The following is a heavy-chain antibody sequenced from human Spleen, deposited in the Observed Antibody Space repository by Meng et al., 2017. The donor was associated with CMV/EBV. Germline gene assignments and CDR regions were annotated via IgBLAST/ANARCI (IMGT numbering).Heavy chain of an antibody. V-gene: IGHV3-48*04. CDR3: ARAFYDREQGAFDI. Sequence: GESLKISCAASGFTFSTYSMNWVRQAPGKGLEWVSYISSSSNTIYYADSVKGRFTISRDNAKNSLYLQMNSLRAEDTAVYYCARAFYDREQGAFDIWGQGTMVTVSS. D-gene: IGHD3-22*01. CDR2: ISSSSNTI. CDR1: GFTFSTYS. J-gene: IGHJ3*02.